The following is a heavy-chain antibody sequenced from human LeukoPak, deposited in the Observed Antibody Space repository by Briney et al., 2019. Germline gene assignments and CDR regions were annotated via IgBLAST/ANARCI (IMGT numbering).Heavy chain of an antibody. D-gene: IGHD3-22*01. J-gene: IGHJ4*02. CDR2: IVVNSGKT. Sequence: SVKVSCKASGFTFISSVVQWVRQARGQRLEWIGWIVVNSGKTDYAQKFQERVTITRDMSTSTAYMELSSLRSEDTAMYYCAAPYYYESSGYYWGQGTLVTVSS. CDR3: AAPYYYESSGYY. V-gene: IGHV1-58*01. CDR1: GFTFISSV.